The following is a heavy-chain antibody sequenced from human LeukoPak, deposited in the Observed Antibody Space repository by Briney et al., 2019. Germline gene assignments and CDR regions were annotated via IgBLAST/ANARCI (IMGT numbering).Heavy chain of an antibody. D-gene: IGHD3-10*01. CDR3: ARIRQIRFGESDY. CDR2: IYSGGNT. V-gene: IGHV3-53*01. CDR1: GFTVSSNY. J-gene: IGHJ4*02. Sequence: PGGSLRLSCAASGFTVSSNYMTWVRQAPGKGLEWVSVIYSGGNTYYADSVKGRFTISRDNSKNTLYLQMNSLRAEDTAVYYCARIRQIRFGESDYWGQGTLVTVSS.